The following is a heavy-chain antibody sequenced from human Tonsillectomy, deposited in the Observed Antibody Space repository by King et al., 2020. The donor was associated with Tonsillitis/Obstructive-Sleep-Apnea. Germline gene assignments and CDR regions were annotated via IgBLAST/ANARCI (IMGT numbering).Heavy chain of an antibody. J-gene: IGHJ6*03. D-gene: IGHD2-15*01. Sequence: QLVQSGGGVVRPGGSLRLSCAASGFTFDDYGMSWVRQAPGKGLEWVSGINWNGGSTGYADSVKGRFTMSRDNAKKSLYLQMNSLRAEDTALYYCARAPVPCSGGSCYGYYYYYMDVWGKGTTVTVS. CDR3: ARAPVPCSGGSCYGYYYYYMDV. CDR1: GFTFDDYG. V-gene: IGHV3-20*04. CDR2: INWNGGST.